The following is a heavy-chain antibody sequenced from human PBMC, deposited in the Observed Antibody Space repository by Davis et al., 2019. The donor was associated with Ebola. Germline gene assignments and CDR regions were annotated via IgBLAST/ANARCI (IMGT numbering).Heavy chain of an antibody. CDR3: ARGSPPPAAGYYYYGMDV. Sequence: PGGSLRLSCAASGFTFSSYGMHWVRQAPGKGLEWVAVIWYDGSNKYYADSVKGRFTISRDNSKNTLYLQMNSLRAEDTAVYYCARGSPPPAAGYYYYGMDVWGKGTTVTVSS. D-gene: IGHD6-13*01. V-gene: IGHV3-33*01. CDR1: GFTFSSYG. J-gene: IGHJ6*04. CDR2: IWYDGSNK.